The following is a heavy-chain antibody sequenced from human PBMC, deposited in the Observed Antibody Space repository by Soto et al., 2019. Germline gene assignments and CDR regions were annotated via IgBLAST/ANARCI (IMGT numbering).Heavy chain of an antibody. J-gene: IGHJ6*03. V-gene: IGHV3-9*01. CDR1: GFTFYNHG. CDR2: ITWSSASM. Sequence: EVQLVESGGGLVQPGRSLRLSCVASGFTFYNHGMHWVRQAPGRGLEWVSGITWSSASMGYADSVKGRFTSSRDNAKNSLYLQMNRRRTEDTAVYYCGNAASGFSGYMDVWGKGPTVTVSS. CDR3: GNAASGFSGYMDV. D-gene: IGHD3-10*01.